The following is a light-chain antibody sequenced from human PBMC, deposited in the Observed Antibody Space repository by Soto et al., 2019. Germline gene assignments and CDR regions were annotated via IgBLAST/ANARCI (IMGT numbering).Light chain of an antibody. Sequence: DIQMTQTPSSLSASVGDRVTITCRASQSIFSFLSWYQQRPGKAPKLLIYAASSLQRGVPSTFSGSGSGTEFTLTISSLQPEDFATYYCLQHVIYPWTFGQGTKVDIK. CDR1: QSIFSF. V-gene: IGKV1-39*01. CDR2: AAS. CDR3: LQHVIYPWT. J-gene: IGKJ1*01.